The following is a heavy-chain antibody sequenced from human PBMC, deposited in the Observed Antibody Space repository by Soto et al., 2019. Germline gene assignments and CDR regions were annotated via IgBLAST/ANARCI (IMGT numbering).Heavy chain of an antibody. CDR3: ARESHDILTGPPWVWYFDL. D-gene: IGHD3-9*01. CDR1: GGYFSGYY. Sequence: QVQLQQWGAGPLRPLETLSLTCGVSGGYFSGYYWAWIRQSPGKGLEWIGEINDRGSINYNPSLKSRVSISVDTSKNHYSLNLRSVTAADTPVYYCARESHDILTGPPWVWYFDLWGRGTLDTVSS. J-gene: IGHJ2*01. CDR2: INDRGSI. V-gene: IGHV4-34*01.